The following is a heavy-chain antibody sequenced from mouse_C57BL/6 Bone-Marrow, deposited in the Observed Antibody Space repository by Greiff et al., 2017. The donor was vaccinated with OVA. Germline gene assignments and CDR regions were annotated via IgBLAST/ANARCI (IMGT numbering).Heavy chain of an antibody. CDR2: IDPSDSYT. Sequence: QVQLQQPGAELVKPGASVKLSCKASGYTFTSYWMQWVKQRPGQGLEWIGEIDPSDSYTNYNQKFKGKATLTVDTSSSTAYMQRSSLTSEDSAVYYGARRITWLRQRDYAMDYWGRGTAVTVTS. D-gene: IGHD2-2*01. J-gene: IGHJ4*01. CDR3: ARRITWLRQRDYAMDY. CDR1: GYTFTSYW. V-gene: IGHV1-50*01.